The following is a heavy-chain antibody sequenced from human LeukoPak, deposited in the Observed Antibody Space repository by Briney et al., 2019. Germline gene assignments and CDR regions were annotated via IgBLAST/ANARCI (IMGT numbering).Heavy chain of an antibody. CDR3: AKRGSDWNSYYYGMDV. Sequence: ASVKVSCKASGYTFTSYDFNWVRQATGQRPEWMGWMSPNSGDTGYAQKFQDRVTMTRNTSISTAYMELSSLRSDDTAVYYCAKRGSDWNSYYYGMDVWGHGTTVTVSS. D-gene: IGHD6-19*01. CDR2: MSPNSGDT. J-gene: IGHJ6*02. V-gene: IGHV1-8*01. CDR1: GYTFTSYD.